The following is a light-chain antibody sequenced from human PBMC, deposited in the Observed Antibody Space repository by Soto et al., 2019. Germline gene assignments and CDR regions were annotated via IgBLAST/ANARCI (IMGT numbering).Light chain of an antibody. Sequence: DIQMTHSPSSLSASVLYRVTITCRQSQSIVIYLNWYLQKPGKAPKLLIYAASNLQSGVPSRFSGSGSGTDFTLTISSLQPEDFATYFCQQSYSTPPWTFGQGTKVDIK. J-gene: IGKJ1*01. V-gene: IGKV1-39*01. CDR1: QSIVIY. CDR3: QQSYSTPPWT. CDR2: AAS.